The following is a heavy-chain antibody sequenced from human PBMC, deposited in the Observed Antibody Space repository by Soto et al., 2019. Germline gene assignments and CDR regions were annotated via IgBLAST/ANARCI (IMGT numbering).Heavy chain of an antibody. J-gene: IGHJ4*02. CDR3: ARHTYYDFWSGYSTFDY. Sequence: SETLSLTCSVSGGSSSTSRSYWAWIRQPPGKGLEWLANIFYSGSTFYNPSLASRVSVSVDTSKNEFSLKLSSVTAADTAVYYCARHTYYDFWSGYSTFDYWGQGTLVTVS. CDR1: GGSSSTSRSY. V-gene: IGHV4-39*01. CDR2: IFYSGST. D-gene: IGHD3-3*01.